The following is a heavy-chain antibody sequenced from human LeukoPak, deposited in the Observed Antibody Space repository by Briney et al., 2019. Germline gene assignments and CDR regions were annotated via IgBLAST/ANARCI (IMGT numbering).Heavy chain of an antibody. CDR2: ISYDGNNK. CDR1: GFTFSSYA. D-gene: IGHD2-8*01. CDR3: ARGPQIVLMVYAISGEIDY. J-gene: IGHJ4*02. V-gene: IGHV3-30*04. Sequence: GGSLRLSCAASGFTFSSYAMHWLHQAPGKGLEWVAVISYDGNNKYYADSVKGRFTISRDNSKNTLFLQMNSLRAEDTAVYYCARGPQIVLMVYAISGEIDYWGQGTLVTVSS.